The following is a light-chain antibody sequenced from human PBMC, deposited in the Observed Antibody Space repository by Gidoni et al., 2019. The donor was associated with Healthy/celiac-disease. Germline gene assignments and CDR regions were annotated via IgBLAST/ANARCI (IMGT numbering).Light chain of an antibody. CDR3: AAWDDSLNGWV. V-gene: IGLV1-44*01. CDR1: SSNIGSDT. CDR2: NNN. Sequence: SVLTQPPSASGTPGQRVTISCSGSSSNIGSDTVNWYQQFPGTAPKLLMYNNNQRPPGVPDRFSGSKSGTSASLAISGLQSEDEADYYCAAWDDSLNGWVFGGGTKLTVL. J-gene: IGLJ3*02.